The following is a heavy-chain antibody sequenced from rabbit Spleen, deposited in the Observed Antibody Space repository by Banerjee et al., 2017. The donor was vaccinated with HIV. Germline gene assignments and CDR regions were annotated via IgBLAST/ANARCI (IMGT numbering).Heavy chain of an antibody. CDR3: ARNYVNAFDP. J-gene: IGHJ2*01. CDR1: GFSFSNKAV. V-gene: IGHV1S40*01. Sequence: QSLEESGGGLVKPGGTLKLSCTASGFSFSNKAVMCWVRQAPGKGLEWIACINAATTKPVYATWAKGRFTISRTSSTTVTLRMTSLTAADTATYFCARNYVNAFDPWGQGTLVTVS. CDR2: INAATTKP. D-gene: IGHD1-1*01.